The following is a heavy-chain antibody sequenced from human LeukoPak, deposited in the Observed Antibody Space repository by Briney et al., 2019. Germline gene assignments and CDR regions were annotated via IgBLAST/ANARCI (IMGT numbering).Heavy chain of an antibody. CDR3: ARDWGHFDS. CDR2: IKPDGSEK. Sequence: PGGSLRLSCAASGFTFSTYWMKWVRQAPGKGLEWVANIKPDGSEKYYVDYVKGRFTISRDNAKNSLYLQMNSLRVEDTAVYYCARDWGHFDSWGQGTLVTVSS. D-gene: IGHD7-27*01. J-gene: IGHJ4*02. CDR1: GFTFSTYW. V-gene: IGHV3-7*01.